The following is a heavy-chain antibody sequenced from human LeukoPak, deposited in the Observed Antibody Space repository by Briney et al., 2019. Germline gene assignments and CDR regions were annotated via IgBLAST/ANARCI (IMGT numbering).Heavy chain of an antibody. Sequence: GGSLRLSCAASGFTFSSYAMSWVRQAPGKGLEWVSAISGSGGSTYYADSVKGRFTISRDSSKNTLYLQVNSLRAEDTAVYYCARGRLVRGLIIAHDYWGQGTLVTVSS. CDR3: ARGRLVRGLIIAHDY. D-gene: IGHD3-10*01. V-gene: IGHV3-23*01. CDR2: ISGSGGST. CDR1: GFTFSSYA. J-gene: IGHJ4*02.